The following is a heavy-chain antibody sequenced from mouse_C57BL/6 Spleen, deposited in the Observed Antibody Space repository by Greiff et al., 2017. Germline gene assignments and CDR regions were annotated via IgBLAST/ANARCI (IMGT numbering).Heavy chain of an antibody. J-gene: IGHJ4*01. V-gene: IGHV3-6*01. CDR2: ISYDGSN. D-gene: IGHD2-2*01. CDR3: VWSRDYYAMDD. CDR1: GYSITSGYY. Sequence: EVQLVESGPGLVKPSQSLSLSCSVTGYSITSGYYWNWIRQFPGNKLEWMGYISYDGSNNYNPTLKNRISITRDTSKNQFFLKLNSVTTEDTATYYCVWSRDYYAMDDWGQGTSVTVSS.